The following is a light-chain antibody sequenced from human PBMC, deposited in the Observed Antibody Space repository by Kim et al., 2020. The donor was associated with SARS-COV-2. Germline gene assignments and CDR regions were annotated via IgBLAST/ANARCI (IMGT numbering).Light chain of an antibody. J-gene: IGKJ1*01. CDR3: QQYNNWPLT. V-gene: IGKV3-15*01. CDR2: GAT. CDR1: QSVSTN. Sequence: VSPGERATLSCRATQSVSTNLAWYQQKPGQAPRLLMYGATTRDTNIPDRFSGSGSGTEFTLTISSLQSEDFAVYYCQQYNNWPLTFGQGTKVDIK.